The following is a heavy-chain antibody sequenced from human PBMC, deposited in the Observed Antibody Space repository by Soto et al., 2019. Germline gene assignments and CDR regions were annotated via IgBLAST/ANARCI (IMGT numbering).Heavy chain of an antibody. CDR1: GYSFTSYW. D-gene: IGHD2-21*02. CDR3: ARQPLAYCGGDCYSRDWYFDL. CDR2: IYPGDSDT. V-gene: IGHV5-51*01. J-gene: IGHJ2*01. Sequence: PGESLKISCKGSGYSFTSYWIGWVRQMPGKGLEWMGIIYPGDSDTRYSPSFQGQVTISADKSISTAYLQWSSLKASDTAMYYCARQPLAYCGGDCYSRDWYFDLWGRGTLVTVSS.